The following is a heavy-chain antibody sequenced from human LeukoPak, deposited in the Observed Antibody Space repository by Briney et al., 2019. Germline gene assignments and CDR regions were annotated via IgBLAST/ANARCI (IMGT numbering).Heavy chain of an antibody. J-gene: IGHJ4*02. Sequence: ASVKVSCKASGYTFTSYYMHWVRQAPGQGLEWMGIINPSGGSTSYAQKFQGRVTMTRDTSTSTVYMELSSLRSEDTAVYYCARAPSRQYSSSWSFDYWGQGTLVTVSS. CDR1: GYTFTSYY. CDR2: INPSGGST. D-gene: IGHD6-13*01. CDR3: ARAPSRQYSSSWSFDY. V-gene: IGHV1-46*01.